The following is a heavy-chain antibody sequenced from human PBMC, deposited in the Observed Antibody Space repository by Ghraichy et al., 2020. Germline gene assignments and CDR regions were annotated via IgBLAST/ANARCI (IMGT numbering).Heavy chain of an antibody. Sequence: GGSLRLSCAASGFTFSSYAMHWVRQAPGKGLEWVAVISYDGSNKYYADSVKGRFTISRDNSKNTLYLQMNSLRAEDTAVYYCARENQEPGPYRSVCMDVWGQGTTVTVSS. CDR2: ISYDGSNK. CDR1: GFTFSSYA. J-gene: IGHJ6*02. D-gene: IGHD1-14*01. V-gene: IGHV3-30*04. CDR3: ARENQEPGPYRSVCMDV.